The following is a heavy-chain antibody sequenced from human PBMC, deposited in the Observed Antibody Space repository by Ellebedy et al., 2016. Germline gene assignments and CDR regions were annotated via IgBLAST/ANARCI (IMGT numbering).Heavy chain of an antibody. CDR3: ARRGYSSSSRSGYYYYMDV. CDR1: GGSFSGYY. Sequence: SETLSLTXAVYGGSFSGYYWSWIRQPPGKGLEWIGEINHSGSTNYNPSLKSRVTISVDTSKNQFSLKLSSVTAADTAVYYCARRGYSSSSRSGYYYYMDVWGKGTTVTVSS. J-gene: IGHJ6*03. D-gene: IGHD6-6*01. CDR2: INHSGST. V-gene: IGHV4-34*01.